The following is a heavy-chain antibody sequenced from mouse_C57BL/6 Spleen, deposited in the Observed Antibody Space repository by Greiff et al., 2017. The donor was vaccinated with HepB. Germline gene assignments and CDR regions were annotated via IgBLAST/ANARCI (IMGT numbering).Heavy chain of an antibody. Sequence: VQLQQSGAELVRPGASVKLSCKASGYTFTDYYINWVKQRPGQGLEWIARIYPGSGNTYYNEKFKGKATLTAEKSSSTAYMQLSSLTSEDSAVYFCAREGYGSSRWFAYWGQGTLVTVSA. D-gene: IGHD1-1*01. CDR3: AREGYGSSRWFAY. CDR1: GYTFTDYY. V-gene: IGHV1-76*01. J-gene: IGHJ3*01. CDR2: IYPGSGNT.